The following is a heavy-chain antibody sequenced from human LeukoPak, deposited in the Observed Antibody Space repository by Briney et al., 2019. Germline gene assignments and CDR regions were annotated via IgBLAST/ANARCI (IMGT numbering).Heavy chain of an antibody. Sequence: SETLSLTCAVYGGSFSDYFWGWIRQPPGKGLEWIGEINHSGRTYYNPSLKSRVTISVDTSKNQFSLNLSSVTAADTAVYYCARHATWGTYRQNWFDSWGQGTLVTVSS. J-gene: IGHJ5*01. CDR3: ARHATWGTYRQNWFDS. CDR2: INHSGRT. D-gene: IGHD3-16*02. V-gene: IGHV4-34*01. CDR1: GGSFSDYF.